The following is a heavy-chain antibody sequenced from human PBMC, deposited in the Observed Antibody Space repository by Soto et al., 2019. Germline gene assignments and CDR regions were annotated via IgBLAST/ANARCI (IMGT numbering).Heavy chain of an antibody. CDR2: IKQDGNEK. V-gene: IGHV3-7*01. CDR3: ARRIVGATATSFDY. D-gene: IGHD1-26*01. Sequence: PVGSLRLSCAASGFTFSTYWMTWVRQAPEKGLEWVANIKQDGNEKYYVDSVKGRFTISRDNAKNSLYMQMNSLRAEDTAVYYCARRIVGATATSFDYWGQGTLVTVSS. J-gene: IGHJ4*02. CDR1: GFTFSTYW.